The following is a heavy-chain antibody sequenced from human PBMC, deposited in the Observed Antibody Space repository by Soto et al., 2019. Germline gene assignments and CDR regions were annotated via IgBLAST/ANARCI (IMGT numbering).Heavy chain of an antibody. CDR1: GFTFSSYV. J-gene: IGHJ5*02. CDR3: ARDRNSCSSTTCYRFVDH. Sequence: GGSLRLSCAASGFTFSSYVMHWVRQAPGKGLQWVAFIPYDGSNKYYADSVKGRFTISRGNSKNTLYLQMNSLRVEDTAVYYCARDRNSCSSTTCYRFVDHWCQGA. CDR2: IPYDGSNK. V-gene: IGHV3-30-3*01. D-gene: IGHD2-2*02.